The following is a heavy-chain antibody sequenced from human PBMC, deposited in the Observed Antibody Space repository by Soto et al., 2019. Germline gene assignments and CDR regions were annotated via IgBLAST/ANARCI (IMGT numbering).Heavy chain of an antibody. V-gene: IGHV4-39*01. CDR2: VYYTGTT. CDR3: ARNWNIAMVKDAYFDS. CDR1: NFSVLTSIYY. J-gene: IGHJ4*02. D-gene: IGHD2-15*01. Sequence: SETLSLTCTVSNFSVLTSIYYWAWMRQPPWKGLEWVGTVYYTGTTYYNPSLQSRVTISIDTSKNQFSLNLNSVTAADTAVYYCARNWNIAMVKDAYFDSLGQGTLVNVSS.